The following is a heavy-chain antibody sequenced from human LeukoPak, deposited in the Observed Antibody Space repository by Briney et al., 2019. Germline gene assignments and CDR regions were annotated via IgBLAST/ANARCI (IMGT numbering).Heavy chain of an antibody. Sequence: GASVKVSCKASAYTFTAYHIHWVRQAPGQGLEWMGWINPNSGATNYAQKFQGRVTMTRDTSISTAYMELSRLKSDDTAVYYCARDRSTGASAGTLYWFDPWGQGTLVTVSS. J-gene: IGHJ5*02. D-gene: IGHD6-13*01. V-gene: IGHV1-2*02. CDR2: INPNSGAT. CDR1: AYTFTAYH. CDR3: ARDRSTGASAGTLYWFDP.